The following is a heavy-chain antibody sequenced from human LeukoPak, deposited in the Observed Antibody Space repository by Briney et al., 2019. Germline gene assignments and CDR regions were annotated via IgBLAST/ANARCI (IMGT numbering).Heavy chain of an antibody. D-gene: IGHD5-18*01. CDR3: AKGKDTLNPYWYFDV. CDR2: ISGSGGST. Sequence: PGGSLRLSCTASGFTFSDYAMSWVRQAPGKGLEWVSVISGSGGSTYYADSVKGRFTISRDNSKYTLYLQMNSLRAEDTAVYYCAKGKDTLNPYWYFDVWGRGTLVSVSS. V-gene: IGHV3-23*01. J-gene: IGHJ2*01. CDR1: GFTFSDYA.